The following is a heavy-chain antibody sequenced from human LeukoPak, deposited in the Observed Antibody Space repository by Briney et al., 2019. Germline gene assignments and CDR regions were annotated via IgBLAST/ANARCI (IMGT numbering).Heavy chain of an antibody. CDR2: INHSGST. CDR1: GGSFSGYY. CDR3: ARLRVRSSSWYSDY. J-gene: IGHJ4*02. Sequence: PSETLSLTCAVYGGSFSGYYWSWIRQPPGKGLEWIGEINHSGSTNYNPSLKSRVTISVDTSKNQFSLKLSSVAAADTAVYYCARLRVRSSSWYSDYWGQGTLVTVSS. D-gene: IGHD6-13*01. V-gene: IGHV4-34*01.